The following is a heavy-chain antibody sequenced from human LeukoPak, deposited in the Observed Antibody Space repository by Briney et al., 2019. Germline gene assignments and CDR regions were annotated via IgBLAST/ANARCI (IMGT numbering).Heavy chain of an antibody. CDR1: GFTFSSYA. J-gene: IGHJ4*02. Sequence: GGSLRLSCAASGFTFSSYAMSWVRQAPGKGLEWVSAISGSGGSTYYADSVKGRFTISRDNSKNTLYLQMNSLRAEDTAVYYGEKNIFYGSSWHLVDYWAKEPLVPVS. D-gene: IGHD6-13*01. CDR2: ISGSGGST. CDR3: EKNIFYGSSWHLVDY. V-gene: IGHV3-23*01.